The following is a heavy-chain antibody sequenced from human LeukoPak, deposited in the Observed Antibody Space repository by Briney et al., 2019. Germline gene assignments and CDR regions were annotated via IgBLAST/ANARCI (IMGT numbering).Heavy chain of an antibody. CDR3: ARSPITIAVAGTADGMDV. CDR1: GYSFTSYW. V-gene: IGHV5-51*01. J-gene: IGHJ6*02. Sequence: GESLKISCKCSGYSFTSYWIGWVRQMPGKRLEWMGIIYPGDSDTRYSPSFQGQVTISADKSISTAYLQWSSLKASDTAMYYCARSPITIAVAGTADGMDVWGQGTTVTVSS. CDR2: IYPGDSDT. D-gene: IGHD6-19*01.